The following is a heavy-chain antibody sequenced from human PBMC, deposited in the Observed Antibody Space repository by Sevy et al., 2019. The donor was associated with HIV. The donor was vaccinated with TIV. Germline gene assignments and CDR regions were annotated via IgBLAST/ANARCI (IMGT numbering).Heavy chain of an antibody. V-gene: IGHV4-31*03. CDR3: ARGSSRYDY. D-gene: IGHD2-2*01. CDR2: IYYTGST. Sequence: SETLSLTCTVSGGSISSGGYYWSWIRQHPGKGLEWIGYIYYTGSTDRNPSLKSRVTISVDTSQSQFSLKVTSVTAADTAVYYCARGSSRYDYWGQGTLVTVSS. CDR1: GGSISSGGYY. J-gene: IGHJ4*02.